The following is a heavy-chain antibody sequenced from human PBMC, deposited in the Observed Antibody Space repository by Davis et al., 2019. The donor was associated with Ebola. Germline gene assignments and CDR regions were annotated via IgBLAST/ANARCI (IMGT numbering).Heavy chain of an antibody. V-gene: IGHV3-23*01. CDR3: AKGPKWELSYFDF. J-gene: IGHJ4*02. CDR1: GFTFSSYA. CDR2: ISASGHST. Sequence: PGGSLRLSCAVSGFTFSSYAMAGVRQAPGKGLEGVSAISASGHSTYYADSVKGRFTISRDNSKNTLYMQMNSLRAEATAAYYCAKGPKWELSYFDFWGQGTLLTV. D-gene: IGHD1-26*01.